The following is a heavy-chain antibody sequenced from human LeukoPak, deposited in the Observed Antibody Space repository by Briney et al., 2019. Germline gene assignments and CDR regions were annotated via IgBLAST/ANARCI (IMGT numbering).Heavy chain of an antibody. CDR3: ARDGTIVVVTAPNWYFDL. J-gene: IGHJ2*01. V-gene: IGHV3-30*04. CDR2: ISYDGSNK. CDR1: GFTFSSYA. D-gene: IGHD2-21*02. Sequence: PGGSLRLSCAASGFTFSSYAMHWVRQAPGKGLEWVAVISYDGSNKYYADSVKGRFTISRDNSKNTLYLQMNSLRAEDTAVYYCARDGTIVVVTAPNWYFDLWGRGTLVTVSS.